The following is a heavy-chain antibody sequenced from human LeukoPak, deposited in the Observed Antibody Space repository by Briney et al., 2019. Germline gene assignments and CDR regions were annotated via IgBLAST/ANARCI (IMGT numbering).Heavy chain of an antibody. CDR1: GGSISSYY. J-gene: IGHJ5*02. V-gene: IGHV4-59*01. Sequence: SETLSLTCTVSGGSISSYYWSWIRQPPGKGLEWIGYIYYSGSTNYNPSLKSRVTISVDTSKNQFSLKLSSVTAADTAVYYCARSPVAGTFSWFDPWGQGTLVTVSS. D-gene: IGHD6-19*01. CDR3: ARSPVAGTFSWFDP. CDR2: IYYSGST.